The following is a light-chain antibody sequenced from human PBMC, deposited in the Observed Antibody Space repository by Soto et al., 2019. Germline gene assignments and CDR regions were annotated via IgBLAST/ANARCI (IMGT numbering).Light chain of an antibody. CDR3: ASWDDRLGAVI. CDR2: SNN. CDR1: SSNIGGTNY. V-gene: IGLV1-47*02. Sequence: QAVVTQPPSASGTPGQRVFSSCSGSSSNIGGTNYAYWYQQLPGAAPKLLMHSNNLRPSGVPERISGSKSGTSASLAISGLRSEDEAVYYCASWDDRLGAVIFGGGTKLTVL. J-gene: IGLJ2*01.